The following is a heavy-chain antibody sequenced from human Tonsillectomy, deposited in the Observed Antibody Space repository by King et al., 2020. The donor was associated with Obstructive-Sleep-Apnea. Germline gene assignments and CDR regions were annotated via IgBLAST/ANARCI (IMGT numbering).Heavy chain of an antibody. Sequence: QLVQSGAEVKKPGSSVKVSCKASGGTFSSYAISWVRQAPGQGLEWMGGIIPIFGTANYAQKFQGRVTITADESTSTAYMELSSLRSGDTAVYYCASVGYYYDSTPWGYWGQGTLVTVSS. CDR1: GGTFSSYA. CDR2: IIPIFGTA. CDR3: ASVGYYYDSTPWGY. V-gene: IGHV1-69*01. J-gene: IGHJ4*02. D-gene: IGHD3-22*01.